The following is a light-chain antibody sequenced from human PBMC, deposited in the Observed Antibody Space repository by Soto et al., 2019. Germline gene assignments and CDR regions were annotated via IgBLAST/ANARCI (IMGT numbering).Light chain of an antibody. Sequence: QSALTQPASVSGSPGQSITISCTGTSSDVGGYNYVSWYQQHPGNAPKLMIYDVSHRPSGVSDRFSGSTSGNTASLTISGLQAEDEADYYCTSYTGSSTHVVFGGGTKLTVL. CDR1: SSDVGGYNY. CDR3: TSYTGSSTHVV. J-gene: IGLJ2*01. V-gene: IGLV2-14*01. CDR2: DVS.